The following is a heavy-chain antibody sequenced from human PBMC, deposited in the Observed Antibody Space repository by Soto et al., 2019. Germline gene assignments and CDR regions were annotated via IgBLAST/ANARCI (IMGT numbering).Heavy chain of an antibody. CDR1: GYTFTNYG. CDR3: ARTDHGRAPRGGNGLDR. Sequence: QVHLVQSGGEVKKPGASVKVSCKASGYTFTNYGVAWVRQAPGQGLEWMGWTSAYTLNTNYAQKFQGRVTVITDTSPSRPYMELRTLRRYDTAVYYFARTDHGRAPRGGNGLDRWGQGTLVTVSS. J-gene: IGHJ5*02. CDR2: TSAYTLNT. D-gene: IGHD4-17*01. V-gene: IGHV1-18*01.